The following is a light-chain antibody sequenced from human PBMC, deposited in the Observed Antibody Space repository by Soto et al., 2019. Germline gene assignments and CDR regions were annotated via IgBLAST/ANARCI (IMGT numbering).Light chain of an antibody. Sequence: DIQMSQSPSTLSASVGDRLTITCRASQSISSWLAWYQQKPRKAPKLLIYDASSMESGVPSRFSGSGSGTEFTLTISSPQPDDFATYYCQQYNSYWTFGQGTKVDIK. V-gene: IGKV1-5*01. CDR2: DAS. CDR3: QQYNSYWT. CDR1: QSISSW. J-gene: IGKJ1*01.